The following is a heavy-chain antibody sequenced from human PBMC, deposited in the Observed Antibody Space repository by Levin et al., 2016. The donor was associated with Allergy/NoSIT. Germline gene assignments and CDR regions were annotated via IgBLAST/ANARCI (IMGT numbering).Heavy chain of an antibody. J-gene: IGHJ4*02. D-gene: IGHD6-19*01. V-gene: IGHV4-39*01. CDR1: GGSISSSSYY. CDR3: ARHVRQSLVNDPDY. CDR2: IYYSGST. Sequence: SETLSLTCTVSGGSISSSSYYWGWIRQPPGKGLEWIGSIYYSGSTYYNPSLKSGVTISVDTSKNQFSLKLSSVTAADTAVYYCARHVRQSLVNDPDYWGQGTLVTVSS.